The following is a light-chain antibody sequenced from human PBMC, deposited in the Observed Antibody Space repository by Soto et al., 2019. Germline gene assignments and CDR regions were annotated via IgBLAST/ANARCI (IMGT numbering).Light chain of an antibody. Sequence: DIVMTQSPLSLPVTPGEPASISCRSSQSLLNSNGYNYLDWYLQKPGQAPQLLIYLCSSRASGVPDRFSGSRSGTDCTLTISRVEAENVGFYYWKQALQSCLTFGRGTRVEI. CDR2: LCS. CDR1: QSLLNSNGYNY. CDR3: KQALQSCLT. V-gene: IGKV2-28*01. J-gene: IGKJ1*01.